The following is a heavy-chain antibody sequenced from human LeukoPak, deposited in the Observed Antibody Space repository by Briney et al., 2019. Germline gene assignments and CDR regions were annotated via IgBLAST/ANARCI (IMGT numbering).Heavy chain of an antibody. D-gene: IGHD3-16*01. CDR1: GFTFDDYA. CDR2: ISWNGDGI. V-gene: IGHV3-9*01. Sequence: GGSLRLSCAASGFTFDDYAMHWVRQTPGKGLEWVSYISWNGDGIDYADSVKGRFTISRDNAKNSLYLQMNSLRPEDAALYYCVKGTPLGYWGQGTLVTVSS. CDR3: VKGTPLGY. J-gene: IGHJ4*02.